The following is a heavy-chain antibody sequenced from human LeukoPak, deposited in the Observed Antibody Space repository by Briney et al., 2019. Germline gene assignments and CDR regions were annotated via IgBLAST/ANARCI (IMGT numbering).Heavy chain of an antibody. CDR1: GFTFSDSF. V-gene: IGHV3-23*01. CDR2: ISGSAGST. J-gene: IGHJ4*02. Sequence: GGSLRLSCAASGFTFSDSFMSWVRQAPGKGLEWVSAISGSAGSTYSADSVKGRFTISRDNSKNTLYLQMNSLRAEDAAVYYCARGGGYDGLYFDYWGQGTLVTVPS. D-gene: IGHD6-19*01. CDR3: ARGGGYDGLYFDY.